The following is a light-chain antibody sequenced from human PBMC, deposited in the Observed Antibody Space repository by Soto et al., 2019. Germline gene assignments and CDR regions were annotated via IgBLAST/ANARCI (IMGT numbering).Light chain of an antibody. Sequence: AIQMTQSPSSLSASVGDRVTITCRASQGIKNDVAWYQQKPGKAPKLLIHVASSLQTGVPSRFSGSGSGTDFTLTISSLQPEDFASYFCQQSYISPWTFGQGTNVEI. V-gene: IGKV1-6*01. J-gene: IGKJ1*01. CDR2: VAS. CDR3: QQSYISPWT. CDR1: QGIKND.